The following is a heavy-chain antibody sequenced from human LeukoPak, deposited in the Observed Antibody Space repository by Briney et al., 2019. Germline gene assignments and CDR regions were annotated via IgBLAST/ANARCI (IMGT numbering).Heavy chain of an antibody. J-gene: IGHJ4*02. V-gene: IGHV4-34*01. CDR2: IDQSGST. Sequence: SETLSLTCAVYGGSLSGYYWSWIRQPPGKGLEWIGEIDQSGSTNYNPSLKSRVTMSIDTSKNQFSLKLSPVTAADTAVYYCARGLVAHVGLWNYWGQGTLVTVSS. D-gene: IGHD2-15*01. CDR1: GGSLSGYY. CDR3: ARGLVAHVGLWNY.